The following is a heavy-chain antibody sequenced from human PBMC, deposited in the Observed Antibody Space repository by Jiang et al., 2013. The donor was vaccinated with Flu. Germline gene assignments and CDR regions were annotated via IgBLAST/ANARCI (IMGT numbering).Heavy chain of an antibody. CDR1: GGSISSYY. Sequence: GPGLVKPSETLSLTCTVSGGSISSYYWSWIRQPPGKGLEWIGYIYYSGSTNYNPSLKSRVTISVDTSKNQFSLKLSSVTAADTAVYYCARGRNYYGTPQTYYFDYWGQGTLVTVSS. J-gene: IGHJ4*02. CDR3: ARGRNYYGTPQTYYFDY. V-gene: IGHV4-59*01. D-gene: IGHD3-10*01. CDR2: IYYSGST.